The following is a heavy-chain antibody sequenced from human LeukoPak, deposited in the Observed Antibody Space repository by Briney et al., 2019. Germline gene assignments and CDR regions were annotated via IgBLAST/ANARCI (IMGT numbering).Heavy chain of an antibody. D-gene: IGHD3-10*01. J-gene: IGHJ6*03. CDR3: ARVEEGYGSGRRENYYYMDV. V-gene: IGHV4-4*07. CDR1: GGSISGFF. CDR2: MHISGSI. Sequence: SETLSLTCTVSGGSISGFFWNWIRQPAGKALESIGRMHISGSITYNPSLRGRVTMSVDTSKSQFSLKLTSVTAADTAVYYCARVEEGYGSGRRENYYYMDVWGKGTTVTISS.